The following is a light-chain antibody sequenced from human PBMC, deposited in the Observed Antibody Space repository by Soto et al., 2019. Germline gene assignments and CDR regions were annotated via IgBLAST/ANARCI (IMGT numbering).Light chain of an antibody. CDR1: QSSSSW. J-gene: IGKJ1*01. V-gene: IGKV1-5*01. CDR2: DAS. Sequence: DIQMTQSPSSLSASVGDRVTMTCRASQSSSSWLAWYQQKPGKAPKLLIYDASSLESGVPSRFSGSGSGTEFTLTISSLQPDDFATYYCQHYNSYSEAFGQGTKVDI. CDR3: QHYNSYSEA.